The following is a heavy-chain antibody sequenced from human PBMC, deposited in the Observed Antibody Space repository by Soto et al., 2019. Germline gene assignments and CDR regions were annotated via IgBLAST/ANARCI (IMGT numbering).Heavy chain of an antibody. D-gene: IGHD2-21*01. CDR2: IKAKTDGGTT. CDR1: GFTFNNAW. CDR3: TNQAYY. Sequence: EVQLVESGGGLVKPGGSLRLSCAASGFTFNNAWMNWVRQAPGKGLEWVARIKAKTDGGTTDYAAPVKGRFTISRDDSKNTLYLQMNSLKTEDTAVYYCTNQAYYCGQGTLVTVSS. V-gene: IGHV3-15*07. J-gene: IGHJ4*02.